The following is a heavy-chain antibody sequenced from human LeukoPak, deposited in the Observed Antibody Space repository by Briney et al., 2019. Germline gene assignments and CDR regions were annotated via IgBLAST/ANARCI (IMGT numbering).Heavy chain of an antibody. CDR1: GFTFSSYW. CDR2: INTDGSST. D-gene: IGHD1-7*01. V-gene: IGHV3-74*01. Sequence: GGSLRLSCAASGFTFSSYWMHWVRQAPGKGLVWVSRINTDGSSTSYADSVKGRFTISRDNSKNTLYLQMNSLRAEDTAVYYCANHLELPNPLIDYWGQGTLVTVSS. J-gene: IGHJ4*02. CDR3: ANHLELPNPLIDY.